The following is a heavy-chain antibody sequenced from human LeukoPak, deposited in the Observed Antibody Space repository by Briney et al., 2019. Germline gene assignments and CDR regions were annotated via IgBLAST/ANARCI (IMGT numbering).Heavy chain of an antibody. D-gene: IGHD3-22*01. CDR3: ARIRVTMVVVAAFDI. CDR2: ISYDGSNK. J-gene: IGHJ3*02. Sequence: GGSLRLSCAASGFTFSNYVMYWVRQAPGKGLEWVAIISYDGSNKYYADSVKGRFTISRDNSKNTVYLLMNSLRAEDTAVYYCARIRVTMVVVAAFDIWGQGTMVTVSS. V-gene: IGHV3-30*04. CDR1: GFTFSNYV.